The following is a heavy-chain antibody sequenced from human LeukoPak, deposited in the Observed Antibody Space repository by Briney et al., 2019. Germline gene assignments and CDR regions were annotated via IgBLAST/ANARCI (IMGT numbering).Heavy chain of an antibody. V-gene: IGHV3-33*01. CDR1: GFTFSSYG. CDR3: ARDHVGTIFGVVPHRYYYCYGMDV. Sequence: GGSLRLSCAASGFTFSSYGMHWVRQAPGKGLEWVAVIWYDGSNKYYADSVKGRFTISRDNSKNTLYLQMNSLRAEDTAVYYCARDHVGTIFGVVPHRYYYCYGMDVWGQGTTVTVSS. J-gene: IGHJ6*02. D-gene: IGHD3-3*01. CDR2: IWYDGSNK.